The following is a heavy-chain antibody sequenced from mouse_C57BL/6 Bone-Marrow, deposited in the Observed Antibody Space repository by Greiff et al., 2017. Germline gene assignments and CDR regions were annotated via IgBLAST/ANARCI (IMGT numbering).Heavy chain of an antibody. D-gene: IGHD3-1*01. CDR3: ARRAGY. J-gene: IGHJ2*01. CDR2: IYPRSGNT. Sequence: VQLQQSGAELARPGASVKLSCKASGYTFTSYGISWVKQRTGQGLEWIGEIYPRSGNTSYNEKFKGKATLTADKSSSTAYMELRSLTSEDSAVYFCARRAGYWGQGTTLTVSS. V-gene: IGHV1-81*01. CDR1: GYTFTSYG.